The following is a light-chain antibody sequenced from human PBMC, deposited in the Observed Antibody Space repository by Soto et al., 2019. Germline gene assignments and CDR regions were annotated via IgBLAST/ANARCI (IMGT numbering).Light chain of an antibody. CDR1: QSVDGK. Sequence: EIGLTQSPVTLSLSPGERSTLSFMSSQSVDGKLAWYQQKPGQAPRLLIYGASSRATGIPDRFSASGSGTDFTLTISRLESEDSAVYYCQHYGSSPGLTFGGGTKVDI. V-gene: IGKV3-20*01. J-gene: IGKJ4*01. CDR3: QHYGSSPGLT. CDR2: GAS.